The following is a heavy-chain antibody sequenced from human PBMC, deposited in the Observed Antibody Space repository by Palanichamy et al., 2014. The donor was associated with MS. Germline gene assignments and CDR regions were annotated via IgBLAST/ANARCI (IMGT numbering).Heavy chain of an antibody. CDR2: VTGNGGLT. CDR3: AKYGAVSGTPPYYLDY. D-gene: IGHD6-19*01. V-gene: IGHV3-23*04. CDR1: DSPLASMP. Sequence: EAHLVEVWGRLGPAWGVPSDSPVQPLDSPLASMPWAGSARLQGRGWSGVSSVTGNGGLTFYGDMVNGRFTISRDDSKNTVYLQMNSLRAEDTALYFCAKYGAVSGTPPYYLDYWGRGTLVTVSS. J-gene: IGHJ4*02.